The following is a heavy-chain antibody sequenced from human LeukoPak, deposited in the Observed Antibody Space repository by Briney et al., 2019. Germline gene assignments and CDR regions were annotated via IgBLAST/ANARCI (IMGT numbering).Heavy chain of an antibody. CDR2: IYYSGNT. CDR3: AKSGYNRFDY. V-gene: IGHV4-39*07. CDR1: AGSISSDSYY. Sequence: SETLSPTCTVSAGSISSDSYYWGWIRQPPGKGLEWIGTIYYSGNTYYNPSLKSRLTISVDTSKNQFSLKLSSVTAADTAVYYCAKSGYNRFDYWGQGTLVTVSS. J-gene: IGHJ4*02. D-gene: IGHD5-24*01.